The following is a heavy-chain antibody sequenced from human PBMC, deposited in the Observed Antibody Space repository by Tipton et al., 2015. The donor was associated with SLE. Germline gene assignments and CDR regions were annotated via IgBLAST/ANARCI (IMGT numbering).Heavy chain of an antibody. CDR2: INAYNGDT. V-gene: IGHV1-18*01. CDR3: SRSGGLDV. D-gene: IGHD3-16*01. CDR1: GYIFTNYD. J-gene: IGHJ4*02. Sequence: QLVQSGAEVKKPGASAKVSCKTSGYIFTNYDIAWVRQAPGQGLEWMGWINAYNGDTNYAQKVQGRVTMTTDTSTSTAYMELRSLRSDDTAIYYCSRSGGLDVWGQGAQVTVSS.